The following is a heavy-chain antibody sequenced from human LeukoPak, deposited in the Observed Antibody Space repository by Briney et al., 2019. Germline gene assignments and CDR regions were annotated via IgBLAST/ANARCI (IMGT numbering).Heavy chain of an antibody. CDR3: ARDAAIFDSSGYYFLW. D-gene: IGHD3-22*01. J-gene: IGHJ4*02. Sequence: SVKVSCKASGGTFSRSGISWVRQAPGQGLEWMGGITPMFGTANYAQKFQGRVTITADESTSTAYLELTSLRSEDTAIYYCARDAAIFDSSGYYFLWWGQGALVTISS. V-gene: IGHV1-69*13. CDR1: GGTFSRSG. CDR2: ITPMFGTA.